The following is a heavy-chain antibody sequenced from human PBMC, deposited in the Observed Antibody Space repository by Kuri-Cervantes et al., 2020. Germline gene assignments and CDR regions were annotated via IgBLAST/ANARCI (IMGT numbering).Heavy chain of an antibody. V-gene: IGHV4-59*01. CDR3: ARVSFTYDILTGYYPNHFDY. J-gene: IGHJ4*02. Sequence: GSLRLSCTVSGGSISSYYWSWIRQPPGKGLEWIGYIYYSGSTNYNPSLKSRVTISVDTSKNQFSLKLSSVTAADTAVYYCARVSFTYDILTGYYPNHFDYWGQGTLVTVSS. CDR1: GGSISSYY. CDR2: IYYSGST. D-gene: IGHD3-9*01.